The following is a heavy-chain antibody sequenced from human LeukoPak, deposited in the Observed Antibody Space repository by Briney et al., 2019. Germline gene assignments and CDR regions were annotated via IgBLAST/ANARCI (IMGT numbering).Heavy chain of an antibody. D-gene: IGHD2-21*01. CDR1: GFTFSIYW. CDR3: ARVAIYDAFDI. Sequence: PGGSLRLSCAASGFTFSIYWMSWVRQAPGKGLEWVANIKQDGSEKYYVDSVKGRFTISRDNAKNSLYLQMNSLRAEDTAVYYCARVAIYDAFDIGAQGTMVPVSS. V-gene: IGHV3-7*01. J-gene: IGHJ3*02. CDR2: IKQDGSEK.